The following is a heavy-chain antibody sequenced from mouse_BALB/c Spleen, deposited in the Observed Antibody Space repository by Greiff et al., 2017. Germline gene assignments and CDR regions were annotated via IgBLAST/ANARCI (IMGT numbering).Heavy chain of an antibody. Sequence: VQLQQSGPGLVKPSQSLSLTCTVTGYSITSDYAWNWIRQFPGNKLEWMGYISYSGSTSYNPSLKSRISITRDTSKNQFFLQLNSVTTEDTATYYCAREDYDGAMDYWGQGTSVTVSS. J-gene: IGHJ4*01. V-gene: IGHV3-2*02. CDR2: ISYSGST. CDR3: AREDYDGAMDY. CDR1: GYSITSDYA. D-gene: IGHD2-4*01.